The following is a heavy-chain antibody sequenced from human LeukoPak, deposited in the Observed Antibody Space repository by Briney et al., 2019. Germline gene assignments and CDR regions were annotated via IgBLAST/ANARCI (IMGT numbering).Heavy chain of an antibody. J-gene: IGHJ4*02. Sequence: SETLSLTCTLSGGSISSYYWSWIRQPAGKGLEWIGRIYTSGSTNYNPSLKSRVTMSVDTSKNQFSLKLSSVTAADTAVYYCARSGRGYYDSSGYSLLFDYWGQGTLVTVSS. CDR3: ARSGRGYYDSSGYSLLFDY. D-gene: IGHD3-22*01. CDR2: IYTSGST. V-gene: IGHV4-4*07. CDR1: GGSISSYY.